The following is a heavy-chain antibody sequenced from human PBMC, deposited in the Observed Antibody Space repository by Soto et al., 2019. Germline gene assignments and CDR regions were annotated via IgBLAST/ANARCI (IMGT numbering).Heavy chain of an antibody. CDR1: GYTFTSYG. D-gene: IGHD4-17*01. CDR3: ARAHHGDYPSDY. J-gene: IGHJ4*02. Sequence: QVQLVQSGAEVKKPGASVKVSCKASGYTFTSYGISWVRQAPGQGLEWMGWISADNGNTNYAQKVQGRVTMTTDTSTPAAYMELRRLRSDDTAVYYCARAHHGDYPSDYWGQGTLVTVSS. CDR2: ISADNGNT. V-gene: IGHV1-18*01.